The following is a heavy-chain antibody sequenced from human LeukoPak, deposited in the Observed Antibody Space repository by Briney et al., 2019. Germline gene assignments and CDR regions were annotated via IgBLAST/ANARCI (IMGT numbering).Heavy chain of an antibody. J-gene: IGHJ6*02. V-gene: IGHV1-69*04. CDR1: GGTFSSYA. CDR3: ARDPPIRGITGTPNVYYGMDV. CDR2: IIHIFGIA. Sequence: SVKVSCKASGGTFSSYAISWVRQAPGQGLEWMGRIIHIFGIANYAQKFQGRVTITADKSTSTAYMELSSLRSEDTAVYYCARDPPIRGITGTPNVYYGMDVWGQGTTVTVSS. D-gene: IGHD1-7*01.